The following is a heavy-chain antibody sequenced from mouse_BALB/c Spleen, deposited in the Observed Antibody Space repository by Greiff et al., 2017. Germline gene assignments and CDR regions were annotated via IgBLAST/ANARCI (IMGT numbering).Heavy chain of an antibody. V-gene: IGHV5-9-3*01. Sequence: DVMLVESGGGLVKPGGSLKLSCAASGFTFSSYAMSWVRQTPEKRLEWVATISSGGSYTYYPDSVKGRFTISRDNAKNTLYLQMSSLRSEDTAMYYCARQEIYYGNWDAMDYWGQGTSVTVSS. J-gene: IGHJ4*01. CDR2: ISSGGSYT. D-gene: IGHD2-1*01. CDR1: GFTFSSYA. CDR3: ARQEIYYGNWDAMDY.